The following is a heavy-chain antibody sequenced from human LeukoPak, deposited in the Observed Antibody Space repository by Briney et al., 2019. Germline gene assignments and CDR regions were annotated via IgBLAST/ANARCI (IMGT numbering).Heavy chain of an antibody. CDR2: IYYSGST. Sequence: SETLSLTCTVSGGSISSYYWSWIRQPPGKGLEWIGYIYYSGSTNYNPSLKSRVTISVDTSKNQFSLKLSSVTAADTAVYYCARVRPLAYCGGDCYSGSQYYFDYWGQGTLVTVSS. CDR1: GGSISSYY. J-gene: IGHJ4*02. V-gene: IGHV4-59*08. CDR3: ARVRPLAYCGGDCYSGSQYYFDY. D-gene: IGHD2-21*02.